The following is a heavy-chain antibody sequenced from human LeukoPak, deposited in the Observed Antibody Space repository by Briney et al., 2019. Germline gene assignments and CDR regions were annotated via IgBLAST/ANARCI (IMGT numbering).Heavy chain of an antibody. CDR2: ISAYNGNT. V-gene: IGHV1-18*01. CDR1: GYTFTRYS. J-gene: IGHJ3*02. Sequence: ASVKVSCKASGYTFTRYSISWVRQAPGQGLEWMGWISAYNGNTNYAQKLQGRVTMTTDTSTSTAYMELRSLRSDDTAVYCCARAQGGYYDSSGYSHNHAFDIWAQGTMVTVFS. D-gene: IGHD3-22*01. CDR3: ARAQGGYYDSSGYSHNHAFDI.